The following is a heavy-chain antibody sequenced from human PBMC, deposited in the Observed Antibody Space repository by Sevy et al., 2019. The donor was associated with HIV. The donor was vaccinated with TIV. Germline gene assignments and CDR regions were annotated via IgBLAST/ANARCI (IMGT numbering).Heavy chain of an antibody. D-gene: IGHD3-16*01. CDR1: GGSVSSGTYY. V-gene: IGHV4-61*01. CDR2: IYKTGST. CDR3: ARVPRGQLWYSGSLGGYYYHMDV. Sequence: SETLSLSCSVSGGSVSSGTYYWSWIRQPPGKGLEWIGHIYKTGSTNYKLSLLGRVTISVDTSTNQFSLRLRSVTAADTAVYYCARVPRGQLWYSGSLGGYYYHMDVWGKGTTVTVSS. J-gene: IGHJ6*03.